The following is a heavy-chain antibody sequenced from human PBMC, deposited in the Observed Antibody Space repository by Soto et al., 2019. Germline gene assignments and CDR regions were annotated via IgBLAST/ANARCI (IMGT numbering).Heavy chain of an antibody. V-gene: IGHV3-7*01. CDR1: GFTFSNYW. CDR2: IKQDGSEK. D-gene: IGHD2-15*01. J-gene: IGHJ4*02. Sequence: GGSLRLSCEASGFTFSNYWMTWVRQAPGKGLEWVANIKQDGSEKYYVDSVKGRFTISRDNAKNSLYLQMNSLRAEDTAVYYCAGHYFSGGSCLFDYWGQGTLVTVSS. CDR3: AGHYFSGGSCLFDY.